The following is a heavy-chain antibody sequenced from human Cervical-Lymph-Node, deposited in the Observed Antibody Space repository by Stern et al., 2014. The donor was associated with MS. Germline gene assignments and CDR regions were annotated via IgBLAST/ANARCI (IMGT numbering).Heavy chain of an antibody. CDR3: ARDRGYSYGFYYGMDV. J-gene: IGHJ6*02. V-gene: IGHV1-69*06. CDR2: IIPIFGTA. D-gene: IGHD5-18*01. CDR1: GGTFSSYA. Sequence: QVQLVQSGAEVKKPGSSVKVSCKASGGTFSSYAISWVRQAPGQGLEWMGGIIPIFGTANYAQKFPGRVTITADKTTNTAYMELSSLRSEDTAVYYCARDRGYSYGFYYGMDVWGQGTTVTVSS.